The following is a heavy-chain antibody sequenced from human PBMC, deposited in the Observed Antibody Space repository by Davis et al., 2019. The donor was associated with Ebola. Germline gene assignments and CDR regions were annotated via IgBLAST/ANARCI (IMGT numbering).Heavy chain of an antibody. CDR3: ARHGYKRRSYGHYYYYGMDV. D-gene: IGHD5-18*01. CDR2: IYYSGST. Sequence: SETLSLTCTVSGGSISSSSYYWGWIRQPPGKGLEWIGSIYYSGSTYYNPSLKSRVTISVDTSKNQFSLKLSSVTAADTAVYYCARHGYKRRSYGHYYYYGMDVWGQGTTVTVSS. J-gene: IGHJ6*02. V-gene: IGHV4-39*01. CDR1: GGSISSSSYY.